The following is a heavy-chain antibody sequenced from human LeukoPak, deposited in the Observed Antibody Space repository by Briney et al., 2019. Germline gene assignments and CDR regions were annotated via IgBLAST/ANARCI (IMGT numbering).Heavy chain of an antibody. V-gene: IGHV3-30*18. D-gene: IGHD5-18*01. J-gene: IGHJ4*02. CDR1: GFTFSTYG. Sequence: GGSLRLSCAASGFTFSTYGMHWVRQAPGKGLEWVAVISYDGSNKYYADSVKGRFTISRDNSKNTLYLQMNSLRAEDTAVYYCAKAGGYSYGYSYFDYWGQGTLVTVSS. CDR2: ISYDGSNK. CDR3: AKAGGYSYGYSYFDY.